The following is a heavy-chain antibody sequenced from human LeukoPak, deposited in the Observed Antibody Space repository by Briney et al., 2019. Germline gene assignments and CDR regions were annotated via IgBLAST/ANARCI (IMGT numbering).Heavy chain of an antibody. J-gene: IGHJ3*02. CDR3: ARAITMVRGVSDAFDI. CDR1: GFTFSSYG. D-gene: IGHD3-10*01. CDR2: IWYDGSNK. Sequence: GRSLRLSCAASGFTFSSYGMHWVRQAPGKGLECVAVIWYDGSNKYYADSVKGRFTISRDNSKNTLYLQMNSLRAEDTAVYYCARAITMVRGVSDAFDIWGQGTMVTVSS. V-gene: IGHV3-33*01.